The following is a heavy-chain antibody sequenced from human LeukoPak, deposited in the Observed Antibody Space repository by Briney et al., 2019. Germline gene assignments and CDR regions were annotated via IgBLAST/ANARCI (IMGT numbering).Heavy chain of an antibody. CDR2: IYSGDST. Sequence: GGSLRLSCAASGLTVSTNSTSWVSQAPGKGLEWVSVIYSGDSTYYGDSVKGGFTISSDKSKNTVYLQMNSLRAEDTAVYYCATDHRNLDAVDIWGQGTMVTVSS. J-gene: IGHJ3*02. CDR3: ATDHRNLDAVDI. V-gene: IGHV3-66*01. D-gene: IGHD1-14*01. CDR1: GLTVSTNS.